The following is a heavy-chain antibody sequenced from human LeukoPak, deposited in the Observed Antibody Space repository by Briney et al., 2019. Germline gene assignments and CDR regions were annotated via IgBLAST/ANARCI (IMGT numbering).Heavy chain of an antibody. CDR1: GGSISSSSYY. V-gene: IGHV4-39*01. Sequence: SETLSLTCTVSGGSISSSSYYWGWIRQPPGKGLEWIGSIYYSGSTYYNPSLKSRVTISVDTSKNQFSLKLSSVTAADTAVYYCARLPLPSRYSYGLRYYFDYWGQGTLVTVSS. CDR3: ARLPLPSRYSYGLRYYFDY. J-gene: IGHJ4*02. D-gene: IGHD5-18*01. CDR2: IYYSGST.